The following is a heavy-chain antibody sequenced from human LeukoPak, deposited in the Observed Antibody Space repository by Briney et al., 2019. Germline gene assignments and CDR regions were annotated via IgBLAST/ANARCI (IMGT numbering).Heavy chain of an antibody. J-gene: IGHJ4*02. CDR2: INHSGST. Sequence: SETLSLTCAVYGGSFSGYYWSWIRQPPGKGLEWIGEINHSGSTNYNPSLKSRVTISVDTSKNQFSLKLSSVTAADTAVYYCARERLLYSSGRSSFDYWGQGTLVTVSS. CDR1: GGSFSGYY. V-gene: IGHV4-34*01. CDR3: ARERLLYSSGRSSFDY. D-gene: IGHD6-19*01.